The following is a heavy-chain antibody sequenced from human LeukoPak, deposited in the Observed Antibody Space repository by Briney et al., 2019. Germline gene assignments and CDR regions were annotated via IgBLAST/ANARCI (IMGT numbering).Heavy chain of an antibody. CDR2: ISDSGGRI. V-gene: IGHV3-23*01. CDR1: GFTFNTYA. CDR3: ASKGGMDV. Sequence: GSLRLSCAASGFTFNTYAMTWVRQAPGKGLEWVSAISDSGGRIYYADSVKGRFTISRDNSKSTLYLQMNSLRAEDTAVYYCASKGGMDVWGQGTTVTVSS. J-gene: IGHJ6*02.